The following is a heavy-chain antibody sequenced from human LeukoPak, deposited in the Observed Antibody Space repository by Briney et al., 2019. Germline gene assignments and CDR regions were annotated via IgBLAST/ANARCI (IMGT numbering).Heavy chain of an antibody. CDR1: GGTFSSYT. D-gene: IGHD3-22*01. Sequence: GSSVKVSCKASGGTFSSYTISWVRQAPGQGLEWMGRIIPILGIANYAQKFQGRVTITADKSTSTAYMELSSLRSEDTALYYCARDRSQGYYDSSGYSIDYWGQGTLVTVSS. CDR2: IIPILGIA. V-gene: IGHV1-69*04. CDR3: ARDRSQGYYDSSGYSIDY. J-gene: IGHJ4*02.